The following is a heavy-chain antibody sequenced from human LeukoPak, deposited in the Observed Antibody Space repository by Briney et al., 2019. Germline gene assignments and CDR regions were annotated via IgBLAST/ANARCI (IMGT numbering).Heavy chain of an antibody. CDR1: GGSISSSGDY. V-gene: IGHV4-61*02. J-gene: IGHJ3*02. Sequence: SQTLSLTCTVSGGSISSSGDYWTWIRQPAGKELEWIGLIYTSGSTNYNPSLKSRVTISIDTSKNQFSLKLSSVTAADTAVYYCARGGDRYAFDIWGQGTMVTVSS. CDR2: IYTSGST. CDR3: ARGGDRYAFDI. D-gene: IGHD3-10*01.